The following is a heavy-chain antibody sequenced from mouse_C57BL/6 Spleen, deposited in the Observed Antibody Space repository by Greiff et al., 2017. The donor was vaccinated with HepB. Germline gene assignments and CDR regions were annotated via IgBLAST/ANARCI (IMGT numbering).Heavy chain of an antibody. CDR2: INPNNGGT. CDR1: GYTFTDYN. V-gene: IGHV1-22*01. J-gene: IGHJ1*03. Sequence: EVQLQQSGPELVKPGASVKMSCKASGYTFTDYNMHWVKQSPGKSLEWIGYINPNNGGTSYNQKFKGKATLTVNKSSSTAYMELRSLTSEDSAVYYCARGNYYYGSSSFDVWGTGTTVTVSS. D-gene: IGHD1-1*01. CDR3: ARGNYYYGSSSFDV.